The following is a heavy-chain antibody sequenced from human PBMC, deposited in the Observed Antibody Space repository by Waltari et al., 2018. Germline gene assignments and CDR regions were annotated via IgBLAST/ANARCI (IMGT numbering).Heavy chain of an antibody. CDR1: GGSISSSSYY. D-gene: IGHD3-10*01. Sequence: QLQLQESGPGLVKPSETLSLTCTVSGGSISSSSYYWGWIRQPPGKGLEWIGSIYYSGSTYYNPSLKSRVTISVDTSKNQFSLKLSSVTAADTAVYYCARPSISSPGGAFDIWGQGTMVTVSS. V-gene: IGHV4-39*01. J-gene: IGHJ3*02. CDR3: ARPSISSPGGAFDI. CDR2: IYYSGST.